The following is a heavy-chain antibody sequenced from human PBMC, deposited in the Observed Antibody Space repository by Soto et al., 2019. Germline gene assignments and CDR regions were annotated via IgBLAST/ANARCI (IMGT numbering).Heavy chain of an antibody. CDR3: ARDEMYSSSWDV. CDR1: GGAISSYY. CDR2: IYYTGST. Sequence: SETLSLTCTVSGGAISSYYWSWIRQPPGKGLEWIGYIYYTGSTNYSPSLKSRVTISLDTSKNQFSLKLSSVTAADMAVYYCARDEMYSSSWDVWGQGTTVTVSS. J-gene: IGHJ6*02. D-gene: IGHD6-6*01. V-gene: IGHV4-59*01.